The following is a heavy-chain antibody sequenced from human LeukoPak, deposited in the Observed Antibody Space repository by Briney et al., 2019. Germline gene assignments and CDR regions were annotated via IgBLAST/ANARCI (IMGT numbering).Heavy chain of an antibody. V-gene: IGHV3-64*01. CDR3: ARVSGMAPFDY. J-gene: IGHJ4*02. CDR2: ISSNGGST. D-gene: IGHD1-26*01. CDR1: GFTFSSYA. Sequence: GGSLRLSCAASGFTFSSYAMHWVRQAPGKGLEYVSAISSNGGSTYYANSVKGRFTISRDNSKNTLYLQMDSLRAEDMAVYYCARVSGMAPFDYWGQGTLVTVSS.